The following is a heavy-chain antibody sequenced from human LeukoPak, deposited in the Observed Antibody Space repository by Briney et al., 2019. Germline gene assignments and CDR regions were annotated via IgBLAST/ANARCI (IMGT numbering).Heavy chain of an antibody. V-gene: IGHV4-34*01. D-gene: IGHD4-17*01. Sequence: PSETLSLTCAVYGGSFSGYYWSWIRQPPGKGLEWIGEINHSGSTNYNPSLKSRVTISVDTSKNQFSLKLSSVTAADTAVYYCARHGTTVTTLDYWGQGTLVTVSS. CDR1: GGSFSGYY. J-gene: IGHJ4*02. CDR2: INHSGST. CDR3: ARHGTTVTTLDY.